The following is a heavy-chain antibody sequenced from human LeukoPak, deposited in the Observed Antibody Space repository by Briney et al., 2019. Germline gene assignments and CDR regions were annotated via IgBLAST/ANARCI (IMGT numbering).Heavy chain of an antibody. CDR1: GGSISSYF. V-gene: IGHV4-4*07. J-gene: IGHJ5*02. Sequence: PSETLSLTCTVSGGSISSYFCSWIRQPAGKGLEWIGRIDTSGSINYNPSLKSRVTTSVDRSKNQFSLKLRSVTAADTAVYYCARVGSLSRGRNWVDPWGQGTLVIVS. D-gene: IGHD2-15*01. CDR3: ARVGSLSRGRNWVDP. CDR2: IDTSGSI.